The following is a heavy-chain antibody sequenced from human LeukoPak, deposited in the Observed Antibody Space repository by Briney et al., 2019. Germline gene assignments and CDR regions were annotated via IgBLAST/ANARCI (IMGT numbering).Heavy chain of an antibody. V-gene: IGHV1-69*04. CDR2: IIPILGIA. CDR3: AREISMTTVPNGAFDY. Sequence: SVKVSCKAPGGTFSSYTISWVRQAPGQGLEWMGRIIPILGIANYAQKFQGRVTITADKSTSTAYMELSSLRSEDTAVYYCAREISMTTVPNGAFDYWGQGTLVTVSS. CDR1: GGTFSSYT. J-gene: IGHJ4*02. D-gene: IGHD4-17*01.